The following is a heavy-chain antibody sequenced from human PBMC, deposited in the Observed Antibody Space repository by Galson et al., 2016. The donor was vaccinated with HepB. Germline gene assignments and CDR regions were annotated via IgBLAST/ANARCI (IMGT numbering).Heavy chain of an antibody. Sequence: SLRLSCAASGFTFSSYGMNWVRQAPGKGLEWVASITDSGSNIYYADSMKGRFTISRDNAKTSLYLQMNSLRADDTAVYYCAYNQNYGAGVYWFYGMDVWGQGTTVTVAS. D-gene: IGHD3-10*01. J-gene: IGHJ6*02. CDR2: ITDSGSNI. CDR1: GFTFSSYG. CDR3: AYNQNYGAGVYWFYGMDV. V-gene: IGHV3-21*01.